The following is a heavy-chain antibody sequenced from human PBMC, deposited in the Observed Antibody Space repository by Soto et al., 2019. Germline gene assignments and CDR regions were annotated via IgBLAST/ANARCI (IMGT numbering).Heavy chain of an antibody. CDR3: ARGKFYAFDI. V-gene: IGHV4-4*02. CDR1: GVSISIPNW. Sequence: QVQLQASGPGLVKPSGTLSLTCAVSGVSISIPNWWAWVRHAPGKGLEWIGEIDHSGTTNYNPSLNRRVTISLDRSKNQFSLRLSSVASADTSVYFCARGKFYAFDIWGQGTMVTVSS. CDR2: IDHSGTT. J-gene: IGHJ3*02.